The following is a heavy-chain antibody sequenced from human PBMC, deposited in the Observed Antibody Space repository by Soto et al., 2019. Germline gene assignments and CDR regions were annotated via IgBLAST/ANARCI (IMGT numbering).Heavy chain of an antibody. Sequence: GGSLRLSCAASGFTFSIYSMNWVRQAPGKGLEWVSYIMPGSSHIFYSDSVKGRFTISRDNAKNSLYLQMNSLRAEDTAVYYCARVGGFGWLLYDAFDIWGQGTMVTVSS. CDR3: ARVGGFGWLLYDAFDI. CDR2: IMPGSSHI. V-gene: IGHV3-48*01. D-gene: IGHD3-9*01. J-gene: IGHJ3*02. CDR1: GFTFSIYS.